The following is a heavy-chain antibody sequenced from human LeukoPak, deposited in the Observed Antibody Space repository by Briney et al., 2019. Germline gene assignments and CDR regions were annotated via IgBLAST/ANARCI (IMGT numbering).Heavy chain of an antibody. CDR2: INPNSGGT. V-gene: IGHV1-2*02. D-gene: IGHD6-13*01. Sequence: ASVKVSCKASGYTFTGYYMHWVRQAPGQGLEWMGWINPNSGGTNYAQKFQGRVTMTRGTSISTAYMELSRLRSDDTAVYYCAREVRIAAASWFDPWGQGTLVTVSS. CDR3: AREVRIAAASWFDP. CDR1: GYTFTGYY. J-gene: IGHJ5*02.